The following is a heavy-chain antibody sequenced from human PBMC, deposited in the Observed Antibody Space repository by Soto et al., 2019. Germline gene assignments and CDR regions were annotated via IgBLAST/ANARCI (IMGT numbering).Heavy chain of an antibody. V-gene: IGHV4-61*01. Sequence: QVQLQESGPGLVKPSETLSLTCTVSGGSVSSESHYWSWIRQTPGKGLEWVGYIYYTGSTNYNPSLKGRVTMSVDTCRDQVSLRLRSVTRADTAVYDCARDQYDFRSGSYYYAMEVWGQGTKVTVSS. CDR2: IYYTGST. CDR1: GGSVSSESHY. J-gene: IGHJ6*02. D-gene: IGHD3-3*01. CDR3: ARDQYDFRSGSYYYAMEV.